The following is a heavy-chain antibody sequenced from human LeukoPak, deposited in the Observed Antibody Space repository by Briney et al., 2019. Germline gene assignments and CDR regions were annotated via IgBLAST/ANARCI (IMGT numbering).Heavy chain of an antibody. J-gene: IGHJ4*02. CDR2: ISYDGSNK. Sequence: GGSLRLSCVASGFTFSSYAMHWVRQAPGKGLEWVAVISYDGSNKYYADSVKGRFTISRDNSKNTLYLQMNSLRAEDTAVYYCARRGYQLPIDYWGQGTLVTVSS. CDR3: ARRGYQLPIDY. CDR1: GFTFSSYA. V-gene: IGHV3-30-3*01. D-gene: IGHD2-2*01.